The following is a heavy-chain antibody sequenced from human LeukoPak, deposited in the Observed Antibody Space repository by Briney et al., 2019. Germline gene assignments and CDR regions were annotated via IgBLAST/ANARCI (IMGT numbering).Heavy chain of an antibody. CDR3: AKDVLLVSSSSFFDY. J-gene: IGHJ4*02. CDR2: IKQDGSEK. D-gene: IGHD6-13*01. V-gene: IGHV3-7*03. CDR1: GFTFSSYW. Sequence: GGSLRLSCAASGFTFSSYWMSWVRQAPGKGLERVANIKQDGSEKYYVDSVKGRFTISRDNAKNSLYLQMNSLRAEDTDVYYCAKDVLLVSSSSFFDYWGQGTLVTVSS.